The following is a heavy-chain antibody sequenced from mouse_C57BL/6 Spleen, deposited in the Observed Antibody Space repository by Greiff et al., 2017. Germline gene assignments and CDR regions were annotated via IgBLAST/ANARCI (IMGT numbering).Heavy chain of an antibody. J-gene: IGHJ4*01. CDR3: AYYYGSRYAMDY. V-gene: IGHV1-74*01. CDR2: IHPSDSDT. D-gene: IGHD1-1*01. Sequence: QVHVKQPGAELVKPGASVKVSCKASGYTFTSYWMHWVKQRPGQGLEWIGRIHPSDSDTNYNQKFKGKATLTVDKSSSTAYMQLSSLTSEDSAVYYCAYYYGSRYAMDYWGQGTSVTVSS. CDR1: GYTFTSYW.